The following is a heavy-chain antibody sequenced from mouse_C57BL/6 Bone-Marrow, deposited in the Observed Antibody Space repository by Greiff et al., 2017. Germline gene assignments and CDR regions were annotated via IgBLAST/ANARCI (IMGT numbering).Heavy chain of an antibody. CDR3: AREGTPHFDY. Sequence: VQLQQSGPVLVKPGASVKMSCKASGYTFTDYYMNWVKQSHGKSLEWIGVINPYNGGTSYNQKFKGKATLTVDKSSSTAYMELNSLTSEDSAVYYCAREGTPHFDYWGQGTTLTVSS. CDR2: INPYNGGT. V-gene: IGHV1-19*01. D-gene: IGHD2-14*01. CDR1: GYTFTDYY. J-gene: IGHJ2*01.